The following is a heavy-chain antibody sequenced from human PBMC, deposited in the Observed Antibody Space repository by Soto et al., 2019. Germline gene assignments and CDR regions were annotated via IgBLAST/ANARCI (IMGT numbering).Heavy chain of an antibody. CDR3: ARDPADSSGQYGMDV. CDR1: GFTFSRYS. CDR2: ISATSSTM. D-gene: IGHD3-22*01. J-gene: IGHJ6*02. Sequence: PGGSLRLSCAANGFTFSRYSMNWVRQAPGKGQEWVSYISATSSTMYYAGSVKGRFTISRDNAKNSLYLQMNSLRDEDTAVYYCARDPADSSGQYGMDVWGQGTTVTVSS. V-gene: IGHV3-48*02.